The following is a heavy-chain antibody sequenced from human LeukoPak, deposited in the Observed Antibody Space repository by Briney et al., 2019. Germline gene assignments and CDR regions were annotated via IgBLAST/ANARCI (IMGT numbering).Heavy chain of an antibody. Sequence: GGSLRLSCAASGFTFSSYWMSWVRQAPGKGLEWVANIKQDGSDKYYVDSVKGRFTISRDNSKNTLYLQMNSLRAEDTAVYYCARDLAGSRDKWGQGTLVTVSS. CDR1: GFTFSSYW. J-gene: IGHJ4*02. CDR2: IKQDGSDK. D-gene: IGHD2-15*01. V-gene: IGHV3-7*01. CDR3: ARDLAGSRDK.